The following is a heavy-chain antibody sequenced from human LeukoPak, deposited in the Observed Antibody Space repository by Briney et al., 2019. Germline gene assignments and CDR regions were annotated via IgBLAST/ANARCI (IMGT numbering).Heavy chain of an antibody. D-gene: IGHD1-1*01. CDR1: GYSISNDYY. V-gene: IGHV4-38-2*01. CDR3: AKAGTTGIHHWFDS. J-gene: IGHJ5*01. CDR2: IYHSGGS. Sequence: PSQTLSPTCVVSGYSISNDYYWGWIRQPPGKGREWIGNIYHSGGSYYNPSLKSRVTILVDTSKNQFSLKLSSVTAADTAVYYCAKAGTTGIHHWFDSWGQGNLVTVSS.